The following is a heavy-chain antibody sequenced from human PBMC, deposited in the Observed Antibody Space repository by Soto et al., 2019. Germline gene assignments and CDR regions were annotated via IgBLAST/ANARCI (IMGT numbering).Heavy chain of an antibody. CDR2: IIPIFGTA. CDR1: GGTFSSYA. V-gene: IGHV1-69*12. CDR3: ARDRQQQLGNWFAP. D-gene: IGHD6-13*01. Sequence: QVQLVQSGAEVKKPGSSVKVSCKASGGTFSSYAISWVRQAPGQGLEWMGGIIPIFGTANYAQKFQGRVTITADESTSTGYTEMSSLRSEDTAVYYCARDRQQQLGNWFAPWGQGALVTVSS. J-gene: IGHJ5*02.